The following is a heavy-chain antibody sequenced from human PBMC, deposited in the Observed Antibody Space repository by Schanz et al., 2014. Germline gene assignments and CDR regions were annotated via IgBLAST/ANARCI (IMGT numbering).Heavy chain of an antibody. CDR2: IVPIAGIT. CDR3: ARGRGFYDY. D-gene: IGHD3-10*01. J-gene: IGHJ4*02. V-gene: IGHV1-69*04. Sequence: QVQLVQSGAEVKKPGASVRVSCKVSGYAFTTYGISWVRQAPGQGLEWMGRIVPIAGITNYAQRFQGRVTITADKSSDTAYMELSSLTSEDTAVPYCARGRGFYDYWGQGTLVTVSS. CDR1: GYAFTTYG.